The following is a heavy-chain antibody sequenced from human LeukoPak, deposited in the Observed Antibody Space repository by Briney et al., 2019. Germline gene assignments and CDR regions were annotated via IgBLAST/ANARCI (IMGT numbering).Heavy chain of an antibody. J-gene: IGHJ4*02. V-gene: IGHV3-23*01. CDR2: ITVSGDNT. Sequence: GGSLRLSCAASGFTFRSYVMSWVRQAPGKGLEWVSAITVSGDNTYYADSVKGRFTISRDNSKNTLYLQMNSLRAEDTAVYYCAKRGPAGAGKSPDYFEYWGQGTLVTVSS. CDR3: AKRGPAGAGKSPDYFEY. CDR1: GFTFRSYV. D-gene: IGHD6-19*01.